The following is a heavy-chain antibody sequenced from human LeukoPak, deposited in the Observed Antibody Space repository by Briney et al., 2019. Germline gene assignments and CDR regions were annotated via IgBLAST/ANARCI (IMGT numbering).Heavy chain of an antibody. CDR2: TYYRSKWYN. CDR1: GDSVSSNIAA. Sequence: PSQTLSLTCAISGDSVSSNIAAWNWIRQSPSGGLEWLGRTYYRSKWYNDYAVSVRSRITIDPDTSKNQFSLQLNSVTPEDTAVYYCAKDCGTGPFACSHWGQGTLVTVSS. V-gene: IGHV6-1*01. J-gene: IGHJ4*02. CDR3: AKDCGTGPFACSH. D-gene: IGHD2-15*01.